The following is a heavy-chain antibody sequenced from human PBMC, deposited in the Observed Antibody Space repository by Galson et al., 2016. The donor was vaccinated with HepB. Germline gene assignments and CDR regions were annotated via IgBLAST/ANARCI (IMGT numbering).Heavy chain of an antibody. V-gene: IGHV3-30*18. D-gene: IGHD2-2*01. CDR2: ISYDGSNK. CDR1: GFTFSSYG. CDR3: AKDGRIYCSSASCHDHFHY. J-gene: IGHJ4*02. Sequence: SLRLSCAASGFTFSSYGMHWVRQAPGKGLGWVAFISYDGSNKKYADSVKGRFTISRDNSKKTLHLQMNSLRAEDTAVYYCAKDGRIYCSSASCHDHFHYWGQGTLVTVSS.